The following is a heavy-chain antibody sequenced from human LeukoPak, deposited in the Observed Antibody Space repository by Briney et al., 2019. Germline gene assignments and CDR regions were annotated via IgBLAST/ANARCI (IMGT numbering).Heavy chain of an antibody. CDR2: IYSGGRT. Sequence: QPGGSLRLSCAASGFTVSSNYMSWVRQASGEGLEWVSVIYSGGRTYYADSVKGRFTISRDNSKNTVYLQMNSLRAEDTAVYYCALSSSSKCFDSWGQGTLVTVSS. V-gene: IGHV3-66*01. J-gene: IGHJ5*01. CDR3: ALSSSSKCFDS. CDR1: GFTVSSNY. D-gene: IGHD6-6*01.